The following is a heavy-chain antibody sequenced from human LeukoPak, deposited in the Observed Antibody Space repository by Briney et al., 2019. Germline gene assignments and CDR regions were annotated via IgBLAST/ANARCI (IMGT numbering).Heavy chain of an antibody. D-gene: IGHD2-21*01. CDR3: ARDFAVASFCFDY. CDR2: INRDGSTA. CDR1: GFTFRNYW. V-gene: IGHV3-74*01. J-gene: IGHJ4*02. Sequence: AGGSLRLSCEGSGFTFRNYWMHWVRQVPGEGLLWVSRINRDGSTAGYADSVKGRFTISRDNAKNTLNLQMNSLRGDDTGVYYCARDFAVASFCFDYWGQGTLVTVSS.